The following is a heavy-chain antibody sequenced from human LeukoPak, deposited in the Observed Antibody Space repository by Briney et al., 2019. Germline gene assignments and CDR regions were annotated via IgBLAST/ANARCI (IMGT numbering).Heavy chain of an antibody. Sequence: GGSLRLSCAASGFTVSSNYMSWVRQAPGKGLEWVSAISGSGGSTYYADSVKGRFTISRDNSKNTLYLQMNSLRAEDTAVYYCAKDPKSPYGMDVWGQGTTVTVSS. CDR1: GFTVSSNY. V-gene: IGHV3-23*01. J-gene: IGHJ6*02. CDR2: ISGSGGST. CDR3: AKDPKSPYGMDV.